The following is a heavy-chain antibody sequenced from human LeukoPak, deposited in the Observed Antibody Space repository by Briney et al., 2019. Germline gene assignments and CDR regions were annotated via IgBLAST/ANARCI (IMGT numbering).Heavy chain of an antibody. V-gene: IGHV3-11*01. Sequence: WGSLRLSCAASGFTFSDYYMSWIRQAPGKGLEWVSYISSSGSTIYYSDSVKGRFTISRDNAKNSLYLQMNSLRAEDTAVYYCARVKTPGIASAPFDPWGQGTLVTVSS. CDR1: GFTFSDYY. CDR3: ARVKTPGIASAPFDP. J-gene: IGHJ5*02. D-gene: IGHD6-13*01. CDR2: ISSSGSTI.